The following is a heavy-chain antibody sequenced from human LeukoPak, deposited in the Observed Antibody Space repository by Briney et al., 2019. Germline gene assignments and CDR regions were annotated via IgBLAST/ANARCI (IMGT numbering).Heavy chain of an antibody. D-gene: IGHD5-18*01. CDR3: ARTEESGYSYRYFGYYYYMDV. CDR2: IYYSGST. Sequence: SETLSLTCTVSGGSISSYYWSWIRQPPGKGLEWIGFIYYSGSTHYNPSLKSRVTISVDTSKNQFSLKLSSVTAADTAVYYCARTEESGYSYRYFGYYYYMDVWGKGTTATVS. CDR1: GGSISSYY. J-gene: IGHJ6*03. V-gene: IGHV4-59*01.